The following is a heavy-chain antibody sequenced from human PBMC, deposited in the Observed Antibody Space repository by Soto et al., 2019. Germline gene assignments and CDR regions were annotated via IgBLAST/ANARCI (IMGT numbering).Heavy chain of an antibody. CDR2: INPNSGGT. V-gene: IGHV1-2*04. Sequence: ASVKVSCKASGYTFTSYGISWVRQAPGQGLEWMGWINPNSGGTNYAQKFQGWVTMTRDTSISTAYMELSRLRSDDTAVYYCARESEAARLFDYWGQGTLVTVSS. D-gene: IGHD6-6*01. J-gene: IGHJ4*02. CDR1: GYTFTSYG. CDR3: ARESEAARLFDY.